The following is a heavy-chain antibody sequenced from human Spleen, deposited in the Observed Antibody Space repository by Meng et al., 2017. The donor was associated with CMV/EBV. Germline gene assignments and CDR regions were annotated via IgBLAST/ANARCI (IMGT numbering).Heavy chain of an antibody. CDR3: ARVRTKLARDYGCKSYYFDY. D-gene: IGHD4-23*01. J-gene: IGHJ4*02. CDR2: ISSSSSYI. Sequence: GESLKISCAASGFTFSSYSMNWVRQAPGKGLEWVSSISSSSSYIYYADSVKGRFTISRDNAKNSLYLQMNSLRAEDTAVYYCARVRTKLARDYGCKSYYFDYWGQGTLVTVSS. CDR1: GFTFSSYS. V-gene: IGHV3-21*01.